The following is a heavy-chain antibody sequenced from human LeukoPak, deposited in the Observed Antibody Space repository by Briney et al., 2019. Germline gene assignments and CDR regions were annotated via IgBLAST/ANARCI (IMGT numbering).Heavy chain of an antibody. CDR3: XRGLLTGDYGEQMGDF. D-gene: IGHD4-17*01. V-gene: IGHV1-8*01. CDR1: GHTFTHHE. CDR2: INPQNDVT. J-gene: IGHJ4*02. Sequence: RASVKVSCKASGHTFTHHEINWVRQAPGQGLEWMGWINPQNDVTAYAQKFQGRVTITRDTSLHTAYLELTRPTSDDTAFYYCXRGLLTGDYGEQMGDFWGRGTPVTVSS.